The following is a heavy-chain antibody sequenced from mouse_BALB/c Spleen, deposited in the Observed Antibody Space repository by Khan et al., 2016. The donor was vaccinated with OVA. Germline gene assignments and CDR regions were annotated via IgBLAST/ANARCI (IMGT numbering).Heavy chain of an antibody. Sequence: QIQLVQSGPELKKPGETVKISCKASGYTFTNNGMNWVKLAPGKGLKWMGWINTYTGKPDYADDFKGRFAFSLETSASTAYLQINGLKNEDTTIYYCARVGYSGSIDYWGQGTTVTVSS. J-gene: IGHJ4*01. D-gene: IGHD2-2*01. CDR3: ARVGYSGSIDY. CDR1: GYTFTNNG. V-gene: IGHV9-3-1*01. CDR2: INTYTGKP.